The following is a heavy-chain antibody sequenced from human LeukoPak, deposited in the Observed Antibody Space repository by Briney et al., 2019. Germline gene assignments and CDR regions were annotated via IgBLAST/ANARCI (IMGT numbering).Heavy chain of an antibody. Sequence: QPGGSLRLSCAAPGFTFSSTWMHWVRQTPGKGLVWVSRMNSDASTTNYADSVKGRFTVSRDNAKNTLFLQMNNLRAEDTAVYYCATAGRYYLDNWGQGTLVTVSS. J-gene: IGHJ4*02. CDR2: MNSDASTT. V-gene: IGHV3-74*01. CDR1: GFTFSSTW. CDR3: ATAGRYYLDN.